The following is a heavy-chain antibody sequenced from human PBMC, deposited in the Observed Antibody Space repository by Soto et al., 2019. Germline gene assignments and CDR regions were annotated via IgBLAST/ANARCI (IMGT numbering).Heavy chain of an antibody. CDR1: GGSFSGYY. Sequence: SETLSLTCAVYGGSFSGYYWSWIRQPPGKGLEWIGEINHSGSTNYNPSLKSRVTISVDTSKNQFSLKLSSVTAADTAVYYCARGGRAREWSGYPNWLDPWGQGTLVTVSS. J-gene: IGHJ5*02. CDR3: ARGGRAREWSGYPNWLDP. V-gene: IGHV4-34*01. CDR2: INHSGST. D-gene: IGHD3-3*01.